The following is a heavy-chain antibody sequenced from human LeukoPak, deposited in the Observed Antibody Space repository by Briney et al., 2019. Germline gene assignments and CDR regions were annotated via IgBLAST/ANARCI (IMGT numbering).Heavy chain of an antibody. Sequence: SETLSLTCAVYGGSFSDFNWTWIRQPPGKGLEWIGEIGHNGSTNYNPSLKGRVTILVDTSKNQFSLKVTSVTAADTAVYYCARQIQQGGKDAFDIWGQGTMVTVSS. J-gene: IGHJ3*02. CDR1: GGSFSDFN. CDR3: ARQIQQGGKDAFDI. CDR2: IGHNGST. V-gene: IGHV4-34*01. D-gene: IGHD4-23*01.